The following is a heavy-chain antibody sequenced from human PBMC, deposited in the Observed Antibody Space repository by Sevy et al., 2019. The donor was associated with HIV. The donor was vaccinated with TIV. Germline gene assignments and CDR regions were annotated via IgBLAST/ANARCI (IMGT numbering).Heavy chain of an antibody. Sequence: GGSLRLSCAASGFTVSSNYMSWVRQAPGKGLEWVSVIYSGGSTYYADSVKGRFTISSDNSNNTLYLQTNSLRAEDTAVYYCATDVYCGGDCQSHWGQGTMVTVSS. CDR3: ATDVYCGGDCQSH. CDR2: IYSGGST. D-gene: IGHD2-21*02. J-gene: IGHJ3*01. CDR1: GFTVSSNY. V-gene: IGHV3-66*02.